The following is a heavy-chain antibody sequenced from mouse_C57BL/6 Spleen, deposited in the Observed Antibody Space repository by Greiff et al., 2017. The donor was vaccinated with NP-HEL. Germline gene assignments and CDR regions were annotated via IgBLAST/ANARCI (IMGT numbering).Heavy chain of an antibody. CDR1: GYAFSSSW. V-gene: IGHV1-82*01. D-gene: IGHD3-2*02. CDR3: ARKSSGYGFAY. Sequence: QVQLQQSGPELVKPGASVKISCKASGYAFSSSWMNWVKQRPGKGLEWIGRIYPGDGDTNYNGKFKGQATLTADKSSSTAYMQLSSLTSEDSAVYFCARKSSGYGFAYGGQGTLVTVSA. J-gene: IGHJ3*01. CDR2: IYPGDGDT.